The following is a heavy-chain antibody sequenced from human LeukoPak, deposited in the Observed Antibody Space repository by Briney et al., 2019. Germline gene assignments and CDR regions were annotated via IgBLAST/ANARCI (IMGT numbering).Heavy chain of an antibody. CDR1: GFTFSYFY. CDR2: IHRSGSPI. V-gene: IGHV3-11*01. D-gene: IGHD2-2*01. J-gene: IGHJ4*02. CDR3: ARGHYQLEV. Sequence: GGSLRLSCAASGFTFSYFYMSWIRQAPGKGLEWVSYIHRSGSPIYYADSVQGRSTISRDNARNSLYLQMNSLRGEDTAVYYCARGHYQLEVWGQGTLVTVSS.